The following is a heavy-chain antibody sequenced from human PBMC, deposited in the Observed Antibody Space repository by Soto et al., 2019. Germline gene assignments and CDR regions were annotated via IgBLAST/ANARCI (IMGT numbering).Heavy chain of an antibody. J-gene: IGHJ4*02. CDR3: ARLSLPSRDSSGYYFQPPTYCFDY. CDR1: GYSFTSYW. D-gene: IGHD3-22*01. Sequence: GESLKISCKGSGYSFTSYWIGWVRQMPGKGLEWMGIIYPGDSDTRYSPSFQGQVTISADKSISTAYLQWSSLKASDTAMYYCARLSLPSRDSSGYYFQPPTYCFDYWGPGTLLTVSS. V-gene: IGHV5-51*01. CDR2: IYPGDSDT.